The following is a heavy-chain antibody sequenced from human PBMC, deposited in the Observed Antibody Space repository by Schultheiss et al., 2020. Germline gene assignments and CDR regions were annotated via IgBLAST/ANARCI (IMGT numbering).Heavy chain of an antibody. J-gene: IGHJ4*02. D-gene: IGHD6-13*01. CDR3: ARDLYSSSWYVTGGY. CDR1: GFTFSSYS. V-gene: IGHV3-48*04. CDR2: ISSSGSTI. Sequence: GGSLRLSCAASGFTFSSYSMNWVRQAPGKGLEWVSYISSSGSTIYYADSVKGRFTISRDNAKNSLYLQMNSLRAEDTAVYYCARDLYSSSWYVTGGYWGQGNLGTVSS.